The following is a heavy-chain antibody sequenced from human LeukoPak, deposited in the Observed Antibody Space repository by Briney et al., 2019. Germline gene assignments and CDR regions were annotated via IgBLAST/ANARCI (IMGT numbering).Heavy chain of an antibody. CDR2: INAGNGNT. J-gene: IGHJ5*02. CDR3: ARDCCLGFGELLT. CDR1: GYTFTSYA. V-gene: IGHV1-3*01. D-gene: IGHD3-10*01. Sequence: ASVKVSCKASGYTFTSYAMHWVRQAPGQRLEWMGWINAGNGNTKYLQEFQGRVTITRDTSASTAYMELSSLRSEDTAVYYCARDCCLGFGELLTWGQGTLVTVSS.